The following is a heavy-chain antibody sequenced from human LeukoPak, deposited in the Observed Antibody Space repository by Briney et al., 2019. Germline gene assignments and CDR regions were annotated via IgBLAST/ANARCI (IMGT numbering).Heavy chain of an antibody. V-gene: IGHV4-39*07. J-gene: IGHJ6*03. Sequence: GSLRLSCAASGFTFSSYSMNWVRQAPGKGLEWIGSIYYSGSTYYNPSLKSRVTISVDTSKNQFSLKLYSVTAADTAVYYCAREWDEYSSSSADDYMDVWGKGTTVTVSS. CDR1: GFTFSSYS. CDR3: AREWDEYSSSSADDYMDV. CDR2: IYYSGST. D-gene: IGHD6-6*01.